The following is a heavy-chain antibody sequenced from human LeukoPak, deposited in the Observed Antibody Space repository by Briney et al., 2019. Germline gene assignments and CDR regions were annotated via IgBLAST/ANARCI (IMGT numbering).Heavy chain of an antibody. Sequence: ASVKVSCKASGYTFTGYFLNWVRQAPGQGLEWTGWINPNCGATNYAPKFQGRVTMTRDTSITTAYMELSSLRSDDTAVYYCAIKFVVPAALDYWGPGTVVTVSS. CDR3: AIKFVVPAALDY. J-gene: IGHJ4*02. CDR1: GYTFTGYF. V-gene: IGHV1-2*02. CDR2: INPNCGAT. D-gene: IGHD2-2*01.